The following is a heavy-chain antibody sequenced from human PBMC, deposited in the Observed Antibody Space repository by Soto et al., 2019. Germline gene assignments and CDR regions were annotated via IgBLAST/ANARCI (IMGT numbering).Heavy chain of an antibody. CDR3: ARAYSIPYYFDY. CDR1: GGTFSSYA. J-gene: IGHJ4*02. CDR2: IIPIFGTA. Sequence: SVKVSCKACGGTFSSYAISWVRQAPGQGLEWMGGIIPIFGTANYAQKFQGRVTITADESTSTAYMELSSLRSEDTAVYYCARAYSIPYYFDYWGQGTLVTVS. D-gene: IGHD4-4*01. V-gene: IGHV1-69*13.